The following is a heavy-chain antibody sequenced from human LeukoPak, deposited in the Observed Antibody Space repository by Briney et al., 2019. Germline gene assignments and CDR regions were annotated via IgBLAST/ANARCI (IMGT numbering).Heavy chain of an antibody. D-gene: IGHD4-17*01. CDR2: IYTSGST. V-gene: IGHV4-4*07. Sequence: PSETLSLTCTVSGGSISSYYWSWIRQPAGKGLEWIGRIYTSGSTNYNPSLKSRVTMSVDTSKNQFSLKLSSVTAADTAVYSCARSPPTYGDYALDIWGQGTMVTVSS. CDR1: GGSISSYY. J-gene: IGHJ3*02. CDR3: ARSPPTYGDYALDI.